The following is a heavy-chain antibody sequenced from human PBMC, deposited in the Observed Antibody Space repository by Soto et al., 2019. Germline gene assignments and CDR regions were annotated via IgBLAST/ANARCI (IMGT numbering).Heavy chain of an antibody. CDR1: GYTFTSYG. CDR3: ARDREGIAARQHYYYGMDV. Sequence: ASVKVSCKASGYTFTSYGISWVRQAPGQGLEWMGWISAYNGNANYAQKLQGRVTMTTDTSTSTAYMELRSLRSDDTAVYDCARDREGIAARQHYYYGMDVWGQGTTVTVSS. J-gene: IGHJ6*02. CDR2: ISAYNGNA. V-gene: IGHV1-18*01. D-gene: IGHD6-6*01.